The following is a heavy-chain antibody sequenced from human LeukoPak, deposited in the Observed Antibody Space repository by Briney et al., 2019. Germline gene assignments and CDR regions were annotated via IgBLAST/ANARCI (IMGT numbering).Heavy chain of an antibody. CDR2: ISSNGGST. D-gene: IGHD2-15*01. Sequence: GGSLRLSCAASGFTFSSYAMHWVRQAPGKGLEYVSAISSNGGSTYYANSVKGRFTISRDNSKNTLYLQMGSLRAEDMAVYYCAREFYSDAFDIWGQGTMVTVSS. J-gene: IGHJ3*02. V-gene: IGHV3-64*01. CDR3: AREFYSDAFDI. CDR1: GFTFSSYA.